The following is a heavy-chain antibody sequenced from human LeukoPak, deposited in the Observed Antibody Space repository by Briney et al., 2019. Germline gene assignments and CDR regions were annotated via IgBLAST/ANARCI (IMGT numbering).Heavy chain of an antibody. Sequence: GGSLRLSCAASGFTFSSYAMSWVRQAPWKGLEWVSAISGGGDSTYFADSVKGRFTISRDNSKNTLYLQMNTLGAEDTAVYYCAKGSSSWYPFDYSGQGTLVAVSS. CDR3: AKGSSSWYPFDY. D-gene: IGHD6-13*01. V-gene: IGHV3-23*01. CDR1: GFTFSSYA. CDR2: ISGGGDST. J-gene: IGHJ4*02.